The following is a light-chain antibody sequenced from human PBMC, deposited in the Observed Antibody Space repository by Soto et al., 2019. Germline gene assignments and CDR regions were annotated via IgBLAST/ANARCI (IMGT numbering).Light chain of an antibody. J-gene: IGKJ2*01. CDR1: QSISRS. V-gene: IGKV1-39*01. Sequence: DVQMTQSPSSLSASVGDSVTITCRASQSISRSLNWYQQKPGKAPNLLIYGASSLQSGFPSRFSGSGTGTDFTLTTSSLQPEDFATYFCQQSYSTPAYTFGQGTNLAIK. CDR3: QQSYSTPAYT. CDR2: GAS.